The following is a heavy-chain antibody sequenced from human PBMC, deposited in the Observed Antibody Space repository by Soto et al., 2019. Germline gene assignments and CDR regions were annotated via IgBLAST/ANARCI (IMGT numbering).Heavy chain of an antibody. CDR1: GGSFSGYY. D-gene: IGHD2-15*01. CDR2: INHSGST. J-gene: IGHJ4*02. CDR3: ARAEDCSGGSCYSDLYFDY. Sequence: SETLSLTCAVYGGSFSGYYWSWIRQPPGKGLEWIGEINHSGSTNYNPSLKSRVTISVDTSKNQFSLKLSSVTAADTAVYYCARAEDCSGGSCYSDLYFDYWGQGTLVTVSS. V-gene: IGHV4-34*01.